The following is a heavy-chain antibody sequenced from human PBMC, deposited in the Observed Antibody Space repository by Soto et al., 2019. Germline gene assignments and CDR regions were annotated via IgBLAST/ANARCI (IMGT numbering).Heavy chain of an antibody. Sequence: QVQLVQSGAEVKKPGASVKVSCKASGYTFTSYYMHWVRQAPGQGLEWMGIINPSGGSTSYAQKFQGRVTMTRDTFTSTVYMELSSLRSEDTAVYYCARDGLRTYYDSSGYYEAYWGQGTLVTVSS. D-gene: IGHD3-22*01. CDR3: ARDGLRTYYDSSGYYEAY. J-gene: IGHJ4*02. V-gene: IGHV1-46*01. CDR2: INPSGGST. CDR1: GYTFTSYY.